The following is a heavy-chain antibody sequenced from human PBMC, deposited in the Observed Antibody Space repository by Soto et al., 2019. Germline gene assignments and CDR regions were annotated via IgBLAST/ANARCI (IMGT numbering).Heavy chain of an antibody. J-gene: IGHJ4*02. CDR2: IIPILGIA. Sequence: ASVKVSCKASGCTFRSYAISWVRQAPGQGLEWMGRIIPILGIANYAQKFQGRVTITADKSTSTAYMELSSLRSEDTAVYDCARNEGEYSSSTFEYWGQGTLVTVSS. D-gene: IGHD6-6*01. CDR3: ARNEGEYSSSTFEY. V-gene: IGHV1-69*04. CDR1: GCTFRSYA.